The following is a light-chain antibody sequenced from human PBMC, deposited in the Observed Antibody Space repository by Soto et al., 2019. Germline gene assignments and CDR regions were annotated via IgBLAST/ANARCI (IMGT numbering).Light chain of an antibody. CDR1: TSNIGSNT. CDR3: AIWDLTLSAWV. V-gene: IGLV1-44*01. CDR2: SND. J-gene: IGLJ3*02. Sequence: QPVLTQPPSASGTPGQRVTISCSGTTSNIGSNTVSWYHHLPGTAPKLLIYSNDQRPSGVPDRFSGSKSGTSASLAISGLQSEDEADYYCAIWDLTLSAWVFGGGTQLTVL.